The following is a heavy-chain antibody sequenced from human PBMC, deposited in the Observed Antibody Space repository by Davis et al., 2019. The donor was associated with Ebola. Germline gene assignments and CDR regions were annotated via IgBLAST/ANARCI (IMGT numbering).Heavy chain of an antibody. CDR3: ARDPTMTRVQGVIITRWFDP. D-gene: IGHD3-10*01. J-gene: IGHJ5*02. Sequence: ASVKVSCKASGYTFTSYYMHWVRQAPGQGLEWMGIINPSGGSTSYAQKFQGRVTMTRDTSTSTVYMELSSLRSEDTAVYYCARDPTMTRVQGVIITRWFDPWGQGTLVTVSS. CDR2: INPSGGST. CDR1: GYTFTSYY. V-gene: IGHV1-46*01.